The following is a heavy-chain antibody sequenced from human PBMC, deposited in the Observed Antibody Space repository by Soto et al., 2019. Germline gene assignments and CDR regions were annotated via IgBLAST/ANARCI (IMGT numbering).Heavy chain of an antibody. CDR1: GFTFDDYA. D-gene: IGHD6-13*01. CDR2: ISWNSGSI. J-gene: IGHJ4*02. Sequence: EVQLVESGEGLVQPGRSLRLSCAASGFTFDDYAMHWVRQAPGKGLEWVSGISWNSGSIGYADSVKGRFTISRDNAKNSLYLQMNSLRAEDTALYYCAKDIDSSSWYYFDYWGQGTLVTVSS. V-gene: IGHV3-9*01. CDR3: AKDIDSSSWYYFDY.